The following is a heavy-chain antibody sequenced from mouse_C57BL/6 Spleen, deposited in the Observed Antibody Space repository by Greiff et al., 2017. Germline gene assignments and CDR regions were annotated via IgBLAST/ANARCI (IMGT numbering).Heavy chain of an antibody. CDR2: INPSSGYT. D-gene: IGHD2-12*01. CDR3: ARRDLRYDAMDY. J-gene: IGHJ4*01. CDR1: GYTFTSYT. V-gene: IGHV1-4*01. Sequence: VQLQQSGAELARPGASVKMSCKASGYTFTSYTMHWVKQRPGQGLEWIGYINPSSGYTKYNQKFKDKATLTADTSSSTAYMQLSSLTSEDSAVYYCARRDLRYDAMDYWGQGTSVTVSS.